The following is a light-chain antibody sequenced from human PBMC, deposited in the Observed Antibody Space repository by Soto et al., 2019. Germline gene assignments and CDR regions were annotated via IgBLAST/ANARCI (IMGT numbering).Light chain of an antibody. CDR1: SSNIGAGYD. V-gene: IGLV1-40*01. Sequence: QSVLTQPPSVSGPPGQRVTISCTGSSSNIGAGYDVHWYQQLPGTAPKLLIYGNSNRPSGVPDRFSGSKSGTSASLAITGRQAEEEADYYCQSYDSSLSGSWVFGGGTKLTVL. J-gene: IGLJ3*02. CDR2: GNS. CDR3: QSYDSSLSGSWV.